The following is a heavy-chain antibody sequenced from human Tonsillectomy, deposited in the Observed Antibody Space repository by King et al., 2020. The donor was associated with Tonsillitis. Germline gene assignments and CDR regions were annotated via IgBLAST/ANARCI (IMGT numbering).Heavy chain of an antibody. Sequence: VQLVESGGGLVKPGGSLRLSCAASGFTFSDFYMSWIHQAPGKGLEWISYISSTSSYTIYADSVRGRFTISRDNAKNSLYLQLNSLRAEDTAVYYCARGITYGGYFFFDFWGQGSLVTVSS. CDR2: ISSTSSYT. CDR3: ARGITYGGYFFFDF. V-gene: IGHV3-11*06. D-gene: IGHD4-23*01. CDR1: GFTFSDFY. J-gene: IGHJ4*02.